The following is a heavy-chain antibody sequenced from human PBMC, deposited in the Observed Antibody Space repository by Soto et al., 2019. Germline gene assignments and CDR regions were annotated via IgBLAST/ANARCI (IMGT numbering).Heavy chain of an antibody. D-gene: IGHD6-19*01. V-gene: IGHV3-48*03. Sequence: WVSLRLSCAASGLSFSNYDMNWVRQAPGKGLEWISYISGGGEVIHYAESVKGRFTVSRDNAKNSLSLQMNNLRAEDTALYYCAGDDYGWDSWGKGTLVTVSS. CDR2: ISGGGEVI. CDR1: GLSFSNYD. J-gene: IGHJ4*02. CDR3: AGDDYGWDS.